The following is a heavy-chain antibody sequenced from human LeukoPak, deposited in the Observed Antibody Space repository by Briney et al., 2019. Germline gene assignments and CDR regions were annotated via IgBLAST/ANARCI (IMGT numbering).Heavy chain of an antibody. CDR1: GGTFSSYA. V-gene: IGHV1-69*04. CDR2: IIPILGIA. CDR3: ARKEFGSSSWGSRDAFDI. J-gene: IGHJ3*02. D-gene: IGHD6-13*01. Sequence: SVKVSCKASGGTFSSYAISWVRQAPGQGLEWMGRIIPILGIANYAQKFQGRVTITADKSTSTAYMELSSLRSEDTAVYYCARKEFGSSSWGSRDAFDIWGQGTMVTVSS.